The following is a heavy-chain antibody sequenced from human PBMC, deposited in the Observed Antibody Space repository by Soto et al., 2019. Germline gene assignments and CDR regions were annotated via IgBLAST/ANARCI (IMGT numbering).Heavy chain of an antibody. J-gene: IGHJ4*02. V-gene: IGHV3-30*18. CDR2: ISYDGSNK. CDR1: GFNFSSYG. CDR3: AKERAKISSSGSFDY. Sequence: PGGSLRLSCAASGFNFSSYGMHWVRPATGKGLEWVAVISYDGSNKYYADSVKGRFTISRDNSKNTLYLQMNSLRAEDTAVYYCAKERAKISSSGSFDYWGQGTLVTVSS. D-gene: IGHD6-6*01.